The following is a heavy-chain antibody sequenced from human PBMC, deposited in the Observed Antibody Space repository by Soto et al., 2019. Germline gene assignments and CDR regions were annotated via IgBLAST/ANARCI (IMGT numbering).Heavy chain of an antibody. Sequence: GGSLRLSCAASGFTFSSYAMHWVRQAPGKGLEWVAVISYDGSNKYYADSVKGRFTISRDNSKNTLYLQMNSLRAEDTAVYYCARQDYWGQGTLVTVSS. CDR2: ISYDGSNK. D-gene: IGHD2-15*01. J-gene: IGHJ4*02. CDR1: GFTFSSYA. V-gene: IGHV3-30-3*01. CDR3: ARQDY.